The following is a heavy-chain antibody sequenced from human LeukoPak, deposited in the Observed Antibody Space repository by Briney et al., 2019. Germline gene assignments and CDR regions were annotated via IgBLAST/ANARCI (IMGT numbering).Heavy chain of an antibody. J-gene: IGHJ3*02. Sequence: PSETLSLTCTASGGSISSYYWSWIRQPAGKGLEWIGRIYTSGSTNYNPSLKSRVTMSVDTSKNQFSLKLSSVTAADTAVYYCARDGAVAGTKSAFDIWGQGTMVTVSS. CDR1: GGSISSYY. V-gene: IGHV4-4*07. D-gene: IGHD6-19*01. CDR2: IYTSGST. CDR3: ARDGAVAGTKSAFDI.